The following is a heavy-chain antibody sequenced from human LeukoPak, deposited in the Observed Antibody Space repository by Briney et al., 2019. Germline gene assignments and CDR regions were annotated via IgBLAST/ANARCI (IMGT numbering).Heavy chain of an antibody. D-gene: IGHD3-3*01. V-gene: IGHV3-7*03. Sequence: GGSLRLSCVASGFTFGKYWMSWVRQAPGKGLEWVANTKLDGSEKNYVDSVKGRFTISRDNTKNSLYLQMNSLRVEDTAVFYCAREQTYYDFWSGYYRDYFDYWGQGTLVTVSS. CDR2: TKLDGSEK. J-gene: IGHJ4*02. CDR1: GFTFGKYW. CDR3: AREQTYYDFWSGYYRDYFDY.